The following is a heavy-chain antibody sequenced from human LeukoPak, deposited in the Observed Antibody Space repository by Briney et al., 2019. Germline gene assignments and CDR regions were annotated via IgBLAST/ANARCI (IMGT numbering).Heavy chain of an antibody. CDR1: GYSFTSYW. CDR2: IYPGDSDT. D-gene: IGHD2-2*01. J-gene: IGHJ4*02. Sequence: GESLKISCKGSGYSFTSYWIGWVRQMPGKGLEWMGIIYPGDSDTRYSPSFQGQVTISADKSISTAYLQWSSLKASDTAMYYCARRVGYCSSTSCYWYFDYWGQGTLVTVSS. CDR3: ARRVGYCSSTSCYWYFDY. V-gene: IGHV5-51*01.